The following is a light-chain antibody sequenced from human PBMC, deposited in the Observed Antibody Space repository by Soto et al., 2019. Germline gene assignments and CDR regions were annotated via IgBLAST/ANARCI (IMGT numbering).Light chain of an antibody. CDR3: QQGYSSPLLT. CDR2: SAS. J-gene: IGKJ4*01. CDR1: QGTSNW. V-gene: IGKV1-12*01. Sequence: DIQMTQSPSSVSASVGDRVTITCRASQGTSNWVAWYQQKPGKAPKLLIYSASSLQSGVPSRFSGSGFGTDFTLTISSLQPEDFATYFCQQGYSSPLLTFGGGTKVEIK.